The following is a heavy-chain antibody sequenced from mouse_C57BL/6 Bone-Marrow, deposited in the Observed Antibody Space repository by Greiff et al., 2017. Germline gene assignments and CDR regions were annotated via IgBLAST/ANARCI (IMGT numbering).Heavy chain of an antibody. D-gene: IGHD1-1*01. J-gene: IGHJ2*01. V-gene: IGHV1-18*01. CDR3: ARGDYYCSLFYYFDY. Sequence: EVQLQQSGPELVKPGASVKIPCKASGYTFTDYNMDWVKQSHGKSLDWIGDINPNNGGSIYNQKFKGKATLTVDKSSSTAYMELRSLTSEDTAVXYCARGDYYCSLFYYFDYWGQGTTLTVSS. CDR1: GYTFTDYN. CDR2: INPNNGGS.